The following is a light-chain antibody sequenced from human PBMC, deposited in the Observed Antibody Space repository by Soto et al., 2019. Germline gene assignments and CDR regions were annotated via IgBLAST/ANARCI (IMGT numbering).Light chain of an antibody. Sequence: EIFLAQSPGTLSLSPGEIATLSCRASQSVSSSYLAWYQQKPGQAPRLLIYGASSRATGIPDRFSGSGSGTDFTLTISRLEPEDFAVYYCQQYGSSPRTFGQGTKVDIK. CDR1: QSVSSSY. V-gene: IGKV3-20*01. CDR3: QQYGSSPRT. J-gene: IGKJ1*01. CDR2: GAS.